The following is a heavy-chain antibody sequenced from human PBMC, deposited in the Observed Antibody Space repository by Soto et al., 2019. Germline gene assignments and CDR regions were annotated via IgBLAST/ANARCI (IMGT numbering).Heavy chain of an antibody. CDR3: ARGLGCSGGSCYEFYYGMDV. CDR1: GGSISSYY. J-gene: IGHJ6*02. Sequence: PSETLSLTCXVSGGSISSYYWSWIRQPPGKGLEWIEYIYYSGSTNYNPSLKSRVTISVDTSKNQFSLKLSSVTAADTAVYYCARGLGCSGGSCYEFYYGMDVWGQGTTVTVS. D-gene: IGHD2-15*01. CDR2: IYYSGST. V-gene: IGHV4-59*01.